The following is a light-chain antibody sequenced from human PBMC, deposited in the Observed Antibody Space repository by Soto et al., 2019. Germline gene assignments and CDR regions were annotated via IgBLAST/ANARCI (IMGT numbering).Light chain of an antibody. CDR1: QSVRYN. CDR2: DAS. CDR3: QQYNNWPLT. Sequence: ETVMTQSPATLSVSPGDRATLSCSASQSVRYNLAWYQQKPGQAPRLLIYDASPRATGIPARFSGSASGTEFTLTSSSLLSEDFAVYYCQQYNNWPLTFGGGTKVEMK. J-gene: IGKJ4*01. V-gene: IGKV3D-15*01.